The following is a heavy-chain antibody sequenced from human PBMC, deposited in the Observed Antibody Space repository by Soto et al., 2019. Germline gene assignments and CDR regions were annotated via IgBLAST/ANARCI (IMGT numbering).Heavy chain of an antibody. V-gene: IGHV3-30*18. D-gene: IGHD2-2*01. CDR2: ISYDGSNK. J-gene: IGHJ4*02. CDR3: AKDPGIVVVPAATVFDY. CDR1: GFTFSSYG. Sequence: VGSLRLSCAASGFTFSSYGMHWVRQAPGKGLEWVAVISYDGSNKYYADSVKGRFTISRDNSKNTLYLQMNSLRAEDTAVYYCAKDPGIVVVPAATVFDYWGQGTLVTVSS.